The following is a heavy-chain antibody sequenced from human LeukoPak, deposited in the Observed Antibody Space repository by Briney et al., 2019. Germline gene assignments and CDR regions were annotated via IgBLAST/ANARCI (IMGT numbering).Heavy chain of an antibody. CDR2: IHSSGST. V-gene: IGHV4-61*08. Sequence: KPSETLSLTCTVSGGSVTVTDPWWSWIRQPPGKGLEWIVHIHSSGSTYYNPSLQSRVTLSLDTSRNQFSLRLSSVTAADTAVYFCARFGLFLDDRHYLDVWVKGTTVTVSS. CDR1: GGSVTVTDPW. D-gene: IGHD3/OR15-3a*01. J-gene: IGHJ6*03. CDR3: ARFGLFLDDRHYLDV.